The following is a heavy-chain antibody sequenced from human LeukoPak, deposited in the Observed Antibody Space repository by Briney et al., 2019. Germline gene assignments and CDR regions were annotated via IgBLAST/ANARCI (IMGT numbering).Heavy chain of an antibody. CDR2: ISSSGSTI. D-gene: IGHD5-24*01. CDR3: AKDIGDGYNYGIDY. CDR1: GFTFSDYY. V-gene: IGHV3-11*01. J-gene: IGHJ4*02. Sequence: PGGSLRLSCAASGFTFSDYYMSWIRQAPGKGLEWVSYISSSGSTIYYADSVKGRFTISRDNSKNSLYLQMNSLRTEDTALYYCAKDIGDGYNYGIDYWGQGTLVTVPS.